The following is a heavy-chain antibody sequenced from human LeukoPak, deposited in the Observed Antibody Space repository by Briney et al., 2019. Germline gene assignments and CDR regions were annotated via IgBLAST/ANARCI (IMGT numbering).Heavy chain of an antibody. CDR3: ATDRGVYSYGQEVF. V-gene: IGHV4-39*07. CDR2: IHNGGST. CDR1: GGSISSSSYY. Sequence: SETLSLTCTVSGGSISSSSYYWGWIRQPPGKGLEWIVSIHNGGSTYYNPSLKSRVTISVDTSKNQFSLKLSSVTAADTAVYYCATDRGVYSYGQEVFWGQGTPVTVSS. D-gene: IGHD5-18*01. J-gene: IGHJ4*02.